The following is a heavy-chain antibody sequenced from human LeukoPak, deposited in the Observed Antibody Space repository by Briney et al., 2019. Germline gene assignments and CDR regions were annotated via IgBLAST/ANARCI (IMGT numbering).Heavy chain of an antibody. J-gene: IGHJ6*03. CDR1: GFTFSSYW. CDR3: ARDRVIFGSSWVYYYMDV. Sequence: GGSLRLSCAVSGFTFSSYWMSWVRQAPGKGLEWVADIKQDGSEKYYVDSVKGRFTISRDNAKNSLYLQVNSLRADDTAVYYCARDRVIFGSSWVYYYMDVWGKGTTVTVSS. CDR2: IKQDGSEK. V-gene: IGHV3-7*01. D-gene: IGHD6-13*01.